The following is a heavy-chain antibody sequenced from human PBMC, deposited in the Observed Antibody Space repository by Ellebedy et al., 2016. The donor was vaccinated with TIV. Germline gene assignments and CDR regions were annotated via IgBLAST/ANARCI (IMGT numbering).Heavy chain of an antibody. V-gene: IGHV1-8*01. J-gene: IGHJ4*02. Sequence: AASVKVSCKASGYTFTSYDIYWVRQAPGQGLEWMGWMNPNSGNTGHAQNFQGRVTMTRNTSISTAYMELSSLRSEDTAVYYCARGRGYYDSKSYYKGNDYWGQGTLVTVSS. CDR1: GYTFTSYD. D-gene: IGHD3-10*01. CDR3: ARGRGYYDSKSYYKGNDY. CDR2: MNPNSGNT.